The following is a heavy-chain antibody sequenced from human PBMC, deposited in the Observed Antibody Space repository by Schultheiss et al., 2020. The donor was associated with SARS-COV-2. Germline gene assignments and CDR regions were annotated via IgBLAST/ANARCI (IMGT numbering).Heavy chain of an antibody. CDR1: GGSISSGSYY. J-gene: IGHJ5*02. CDR3: AKPPLVVAAGGAGFDP. V-gene: IGHV3-23*01. Sequence: LSLTCTVSGGSISSGSYYWAWIRRPPGKGLEWVSDISGNGASTYYADSVRVRFTISRDNSKNTLYLQMNRLRAEDTAVYYCAKPPLVVAAGGAGFDPWGQGTLVTVSS. CDR2: ISGNGAST. D-gene: IGHD2-8*02.